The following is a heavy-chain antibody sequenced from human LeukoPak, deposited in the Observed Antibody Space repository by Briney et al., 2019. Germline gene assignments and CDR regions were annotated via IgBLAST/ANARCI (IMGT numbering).Heavy chain of an antibody. Sequence: GGSLRLSCAASGFTFSSYEMNWVRQAPGKGLEWVSYISSSGSTIYYADSVKGRFTISRDNAKNSLYLQMNSLRAEDTAVYYCAKASEDDSSGYYPLFFDYWGQGTLVTVSS. CDR1: GFTFSSYE. J-gene: IGHJ4*02. CDR2: ISSSGSTI. V-gene: IGHV3-48*03. CDR3: AKASEDDSSGYYPLFFDY. D-gene: IGHD3-22*01.